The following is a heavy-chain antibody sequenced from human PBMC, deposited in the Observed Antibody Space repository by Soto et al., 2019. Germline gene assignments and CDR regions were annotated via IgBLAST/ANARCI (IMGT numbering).Heavy chain of an antibody. J-gene: IGHJ6*04. CDR2: VYSSGTT. CDR3: ARVDTYDYYYSMDF. V-gene: IGHV3-53*02. CDR1: GLAVTSNY. Sequence: EVQLVETGGGLIQPGGSLSLSCAASGLAVTSNYMSWVRQAPGKGLEWVSIVYSSGTTYYADFVKGRFTFSRDKSKNTIYLQMRNLSAEVTAAYYCARVDTYDYYYSMDFWGEGATVTLSS. D-gene: IGHD5-18*01.